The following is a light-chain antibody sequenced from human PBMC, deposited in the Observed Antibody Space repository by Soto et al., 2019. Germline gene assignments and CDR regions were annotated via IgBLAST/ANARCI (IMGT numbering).Light chain of an antibody. CDR2: EGS. Sequence: QSALTQPASVSGSPGQSITISCTGTSSDVGRYNIVSWYQQYPGKAPKPMIYEGSKRPSGVSNRFSGSKSGNTASLTISGLQAEDEADYYCCSYAGSSTYVFGTGTKVTVL. V-gene: IGLV2-23*01. J-gene: IGLJ1*01. CDR1: SSDVGRYNI. CDR3: CSYAGSSTYV.